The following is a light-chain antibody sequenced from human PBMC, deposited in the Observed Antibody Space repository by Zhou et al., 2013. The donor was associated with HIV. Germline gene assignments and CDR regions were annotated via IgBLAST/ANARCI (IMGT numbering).Light chain of an antibody. J-gene: IGKJ4*01. Sequence: DIVLTQSPGTLSLSPGERATLSCRASHTVTSNYLAWYQHKPGQGPKVLIFGASTRANGIPDRFSGSGSGTEFTLTISSLEPEDFALYYCQQRSSWPPLTFGGGTKVEVK. CDR3: QQRSSWPPLT. CDR1: HTVTSNY. CDR2: GAS. V-gene: IGKV3D-20*02.